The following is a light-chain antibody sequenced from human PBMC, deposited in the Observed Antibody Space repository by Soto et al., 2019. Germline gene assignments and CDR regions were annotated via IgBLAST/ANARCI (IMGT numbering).Light chain of an antibody. CDR3: QQSFRSPYT. V-gene: IGKV1-39*01. CDR1: QSINIY. CDR2: GAS. Sequence: IQMTQSPSSLSAFVGDRVTVTCRASQSINIYLNWYQQRPGKAPTLLIYGASSLQSGVASRFSGGGSRTDFTLTFSSLQPEDFATYYCQQSFRSPYTFGQGTKLEIK. J-gene: IGKJ2*01.